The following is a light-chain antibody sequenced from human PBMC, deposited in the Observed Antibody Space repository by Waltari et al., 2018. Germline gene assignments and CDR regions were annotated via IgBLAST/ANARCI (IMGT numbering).Light chain of an antibody. J-gene: IGLJ3*02. V-gene: IGLV1-47*01. CDR1: TSNIVRHY. CDR3: TAWDDNLSVV. Sequence: QSVLTQPPSASGTPGQRVTISCFGSTSNIVRHYVSWYQHIPGTTPKLLSHKYDQRPSGVPDRFSGSVSGTSASLAISGLRSEDEADYYCTAWDDNLSVVFGGGTKLTVL. CDR2: KYD.